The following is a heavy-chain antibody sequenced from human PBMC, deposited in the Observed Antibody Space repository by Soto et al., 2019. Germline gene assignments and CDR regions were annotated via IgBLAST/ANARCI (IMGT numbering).Heavy chain of an antibody. J-gene: IGHJ5*02. V-gene: IGHV3-21*01. CDR1: GFTFSSYS. CDR2: ISSSSSYI. D-gene: IGHD5-12*01. Sequence: GGSLRLSCAASGFTFSSYSMNWVRQAPGKELEWVSSISSSSSYIYYADSVKGRFTISRDNAKNSLYLQMNSLRAEDTAVYYCARDCGPTILGRGGVDNNWFDPWGQGTLVTVSS. CDR3: ARDCGPTILGRGGVDNNWFDP.